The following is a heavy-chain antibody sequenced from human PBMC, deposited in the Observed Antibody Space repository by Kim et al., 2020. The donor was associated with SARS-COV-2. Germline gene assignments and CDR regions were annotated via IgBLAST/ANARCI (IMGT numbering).Heavy chain of an antibody. D-gene: IGHD4-17*01. CDR3: SRHSGKHGDRGFDN. CDR1: GFTFSASA. CDR2: IRSKPNNYAP. V-gene: IGHV3-73*01. J-gene: IGHJ4*02. Sequence: GGSLRLSCAASGFTFSASAMHWVRQASGKGLERVGRIRSKPNNYAPSYAPSVTGRFTISRDDSTNTVYLQMDSLKTDDTAVYFCSRHSGKHGDRGFDNWGQGTLVTVSS.